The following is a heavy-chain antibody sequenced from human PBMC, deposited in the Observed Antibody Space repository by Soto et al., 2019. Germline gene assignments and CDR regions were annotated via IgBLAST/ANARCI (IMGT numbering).Heavy chain of an antibody. CDR3: ATGVIWIGYFTVDS. CDR2: FIPVYRTL. J-gene: IGHJ4*02. Sequence: QVLLVQSGAEVKKPGSSVKISCKASGGSFGNSAINWVRQTPGQGLEWLGGFIPVYRTLNYAQKFQGRVTINADESTGTAYMTLNSLASTDTAVYYCATGVIWIGYFTVDSWGQGTRVTVSS. V-gene: IGHV1-69*01. CDR1: GGSFGNSA. D-gene: IGHD3-3*01.